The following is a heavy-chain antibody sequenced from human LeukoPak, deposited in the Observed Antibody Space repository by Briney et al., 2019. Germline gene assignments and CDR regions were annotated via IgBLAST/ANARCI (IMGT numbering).Heavy chain of an antibody. CDR1: GSSISSYY. V-gene: IGHV4-4*07. CDR3: AIEESYYGSGSYYTY. J-gene: IGHJ4*02. Sequence: PSETLSLTCTVSGSSISSYYWSWIRQPAGKGLEWIGRIYTSGSTNYNPSLKSRVTMSVDTSKNQFSLKLSSVTAADTAVYYCAIEESYYGSGSYYTYWGQGTLVTVSS. CDR2: IYTSGST. D-gene: IGHD3-10*01.